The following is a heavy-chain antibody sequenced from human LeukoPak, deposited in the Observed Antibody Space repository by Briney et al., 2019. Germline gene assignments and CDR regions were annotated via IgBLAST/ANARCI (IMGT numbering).Heavy chain of an antibody. CDR1: GDSVSSNSAA. V-gene: IGHV6-1*01. J-gene: IGHJ6*03. CDR3: ARGFRGGWGYYYYYYMDV. Sequence: SQTLSLTCAISGDSVSSNSAAWNWIRQSPSRGLEWLGRTYYRSKWYHDYAVSVKSRITINPDTSKNQFSLQLNSVTPEDTAVYYCARGFRGGWGYYYYYYMDVWGKGTTVTVSS. D-gene: IGHD3-10*01. CDR2: TYYRSKWYH.